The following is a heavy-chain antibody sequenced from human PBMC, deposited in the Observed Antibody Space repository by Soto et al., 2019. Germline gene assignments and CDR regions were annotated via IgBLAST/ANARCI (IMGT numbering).Heavy chain of an antibody. CDR1: GGTFSSYA. CDR3: ERGWVEMATITGFDY. J-gene: IGHJ4*02. CDR2: IIPIFGTA. D-gene: IGHD5-12*01. V-gene: IGHV1-69*01. Sequence: QVQLVQSGAEVKKPGSSVKVSCKASGGTFSSYAISWVRQAPGQGLEWMGGIIPIFGTANYAQKCQGRVTITADESTSTAYMELSSLRSEDTAVYYCERGWVEMATITGFDYWGQGTLVTVSS.